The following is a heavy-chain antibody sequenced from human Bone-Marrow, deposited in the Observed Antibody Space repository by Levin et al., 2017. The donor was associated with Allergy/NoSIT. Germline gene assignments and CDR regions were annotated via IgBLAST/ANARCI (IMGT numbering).Heavy chain of an antibody. J-gene: IGHJ5*02. CDR3: ARQPGWEGYDWFDP. CDR2: IYYSGST. Sequence: PSETLSLTCTVSGGSISSGDYYWSWIRQPPGKGLEWIGYIYYSGSTYYNPSLKSRVTISVDTSKNQFSLKLSSVTAADTAVYYCARQPGWEGYDWFDPWGQGTLVTVSS. V-gene: IGHV4-30-4*01. CDR1: GGSISSGDYY. D-gene: IGHD5-12*01.